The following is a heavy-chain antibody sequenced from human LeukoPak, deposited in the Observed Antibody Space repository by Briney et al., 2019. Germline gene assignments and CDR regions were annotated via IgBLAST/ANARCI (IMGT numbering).Heavy chain of an antibody. V-gene: IGHV4-61*02. CDR1: AGSISSRSYY. J-gene: IGHJ3*02. CDR3: AREDSANAFAI. Sequence: SETLSLTCTVSAGSISSRSYYWSWIRQPAGKGLECIGRIYTNGSTNYNPSLKTRVTISVHPSKNHFSLKLSSVPPADTAVYSCAREDSANAFAIWGQGTMVTVSS. CDR2: IYTNGST. D-gene: IGHD2-15*01.